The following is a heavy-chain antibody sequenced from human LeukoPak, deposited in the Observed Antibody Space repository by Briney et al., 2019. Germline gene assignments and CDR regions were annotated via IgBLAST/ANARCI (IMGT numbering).Heavy chain of an antibody. CDR1: GDSIRTYY. D-gene: IGHD1-26*01. CDR2: IYSSGST. J-gene: IGHJ5*02. CDR3: AKGGQWEVLVA. Sequence: SETLSLTCTASGDSIRTYYWSWIRQPAGKGLEWIGRIYSSGSTNYNPSLKSRVAMSVDTSKNQFSLKVSSVTAADTAVYYCAKGGQWEVLVAWGQGKQVTVSS. V-gene: IGHV4-4*07.